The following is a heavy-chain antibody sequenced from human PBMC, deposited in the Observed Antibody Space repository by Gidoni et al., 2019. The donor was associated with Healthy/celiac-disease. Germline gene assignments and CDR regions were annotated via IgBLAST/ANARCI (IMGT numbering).Heavy chain of an antibody. J-gene: IGHJ4*02. CDR2: ISYDGSNK. D-gene: IGHD3-3*01. V-gene: IGHV3-30-3*01. Sequence: QVQLVESGGGVVQPGRSLRLSCAASGFTFSSYAMHWVRQAPGKGLEWVAVISYDGSNKYYADSVKGRFTISRDNSKNTLYLQMNSLRAEDTAVYYCARAERWSGYWGYFDYWGQGTLVTVSS. CDR1: GFTFSSYA. CDR3: ARAERWSGYWGYFDY.